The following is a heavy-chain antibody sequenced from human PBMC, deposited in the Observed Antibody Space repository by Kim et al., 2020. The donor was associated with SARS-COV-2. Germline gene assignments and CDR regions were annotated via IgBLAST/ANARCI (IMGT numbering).Heavy chain of an antibody. Sequence: TYSADSVKGRFTISNDNSKNTLYLQMNSLRAEDTAVYYCARVYTYGFDYWGQGTLVAVSS. CDR2: T. V-gene: IGHV3-23*01. D-gene: IGHD2-8*01. CDR3: ARVYTYGFDY. J-gene: IGHJ4*02.